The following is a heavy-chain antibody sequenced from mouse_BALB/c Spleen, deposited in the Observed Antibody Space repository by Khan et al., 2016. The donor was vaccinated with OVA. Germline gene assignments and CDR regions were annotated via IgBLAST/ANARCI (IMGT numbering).Heavy chain of an antibody. D-gene: IGHD2-12*01. CDR1: GYTFTNYG. Sequence: QIQLVQSGPELKKPGETVKISCKASGYTFTNYGMNWVKQAPGKGLKWMGWINTYTGEPTYADDFKGRFAFSLETSASSAYLQINNLKNEDMATYFCARTYYSYDRYFDVWAQGPRSPSPQ. CDR3: ARTYYSYDRYFDV. V-gene: IGHV9-1*02. CDR2: INTYTGEP. J-gene: IGHJ1*01.